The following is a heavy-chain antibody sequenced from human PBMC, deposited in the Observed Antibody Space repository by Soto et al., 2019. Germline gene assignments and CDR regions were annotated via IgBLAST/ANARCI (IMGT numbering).Heavy chain of an antibody. J-gene: IGHJ4*02. CDR3: ARVSGYSGYDYFDY. V-gene: IGHV3-7*01. CDR2: IKQDGSEK. CDR1: GFTFSSYW. Sequence: GGSLRLSCAASGFTFSSYWTSWVRQAPGKGLEWVANIKQDGSEKYYVDSVKGRFTISRDNAKNSLYLQMNSLRAEDTAVYYSARVSGYSGYDYFDYWGQGTLVTVSS. D-gene: IGHD5-12*01.